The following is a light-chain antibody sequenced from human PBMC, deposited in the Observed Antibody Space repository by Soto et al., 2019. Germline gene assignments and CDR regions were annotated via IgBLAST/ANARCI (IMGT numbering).Light chain of an antibody. CDR2: WAS. J-gene: IGKJ1*01. CDR3: HQYYSAPWT. Sequence: DIVMTQSPDSLAVSLGERATINCNSSQSVLHSSNDKNFLTWYQQKPGQPPKLLIYWASTRASGVPDRFSGSGSGTDFTLTISSLQAEDVAVYYCHQYYSAPWTFGQGTKVEIK. CDR1: QSVLHSSNDKNF. V-gene: IGKV4-1*01.